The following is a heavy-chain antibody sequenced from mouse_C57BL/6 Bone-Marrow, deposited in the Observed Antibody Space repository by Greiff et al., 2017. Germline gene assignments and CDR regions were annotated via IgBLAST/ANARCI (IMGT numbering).Heavy chain of an antibody. CDR3: ARGGYDAWFAY. CDR1: GYAFSSSW. J-gene: IGHJ3*01. CDR2: IYPGDGDT. D-gene: IGHD2-2*01. Sequence: QVQLQQSGPELVKPGASVKISCKASGYAFSSSWMNWVKQRPGKGLEWIGRIYPGDGDTNYNGKFKGKATLTADKSSSTAYMQLSSLTSEDSAVYFCARGGYDAWFAYRGQGNLVTVSA. V-gene: IGHV1-82*01.